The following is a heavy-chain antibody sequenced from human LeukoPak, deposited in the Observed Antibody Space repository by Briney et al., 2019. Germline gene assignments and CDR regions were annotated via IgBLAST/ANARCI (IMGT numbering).Heavy chain of an antibody. Sequence: SETLSLTCIVSGGSINSGSHYWSWVRQHPEKGLEWIGHIYYNGITYYNPSLESRLTISVDTSKNQFSLKLNSVTAADMAVYYCARFFYYDRSGYYYFDYWGRGTLVTVSS. CDR2: IYYNGIT. CDR1: GGSINSGSHY. V-gene: IGHV4-31*03. CDR3: ARFFYYDRSGYYYFDY. D-gene: IGHD3-22*01. J-gene: IGHJ4*02.